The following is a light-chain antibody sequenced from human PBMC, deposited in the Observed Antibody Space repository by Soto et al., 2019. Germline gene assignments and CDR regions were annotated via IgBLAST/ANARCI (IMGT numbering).Light chain of an antibody. CDR2: AAA. V-gene: IGKV1-6*01. Sequence: AIQMTQSPSSLSASVGDRVTITCRASQGISNDLGWYQQKPGKAPTVLIFAAASLQRGVPSRFSGSGSGTDFTLTIISLQPEDFATYYCLQDYNYPHTFGQGTKVEIK. J-gene: IGKJ1*01. CDR3: LQDYNYPHT. CDR1: QGISND.